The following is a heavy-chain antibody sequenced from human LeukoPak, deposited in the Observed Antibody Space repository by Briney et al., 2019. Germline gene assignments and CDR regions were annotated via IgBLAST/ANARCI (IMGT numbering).Heavy chain of an antibody. CDR3: ARLSQTPDYYTLGGYYYLGY. J-gene: IGHJ4*02. D-gene: IGHD3-10*01. CDR2: MNPNTGRT. V-gene: IGHV1-8*01. CDR1: RYTFTSYD. Sequence: ASVKVSYKASRYTFTSYDINWVREAAGQGLEWMGWMNPNTGRTGYAQKFQGRITVTRDTSINTAYMELTNLRSEDTAIYYCARLSQTPDYYTLGGYYYLGYWGQGTPVTVSS.